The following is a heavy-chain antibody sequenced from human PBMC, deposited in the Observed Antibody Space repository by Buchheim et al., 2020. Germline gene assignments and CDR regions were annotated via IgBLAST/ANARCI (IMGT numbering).Heavy chain of an antibody. CDR2: VGMAGDT. Sequence: EVQLVESGGGLVQPGGSLRLSCAASGFTFSSYDMQWVRQVSGKGLEWVSAVGMAGDTHYSGSVRGRFTIPRVNAKNSVYLQMNNLRAGDTAVYYCARDPSGRGMDVWGQGTT. CDR3: ARDPSGRGMDV. J-gene: IGHJ6*02. V-gene: IGHV3-13*04. CDR1: GFTFSSYD.